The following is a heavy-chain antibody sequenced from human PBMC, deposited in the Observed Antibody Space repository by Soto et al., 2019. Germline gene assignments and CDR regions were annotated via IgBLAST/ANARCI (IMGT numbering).Heavy chain of an antibody. CDR1: GYTFTAFA. CDR2: INVGNGNP. V-gene: IGHV1-3*01. D-gene: IGHD5-12*01. Sequence: QVQLVQSGAEVKRPGASVKVSCKASGYTFTAFALHWVRQAPGQGPEFMGWINVGNGNPTYSQKFQGRITFTRDTSGTTAFMEMSSLRSEDTAVYYCARGRSSGYDLGYWGKGTLVTVSS. J-gene: IGHJ4*02. CDR3: ARGRSSGYDLGY.